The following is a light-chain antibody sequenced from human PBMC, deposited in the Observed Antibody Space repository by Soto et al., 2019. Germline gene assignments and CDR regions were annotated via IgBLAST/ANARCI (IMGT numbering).Light chain of an antibody. V-gene: IGKV1-33*01. Sequence: DIQMTQSPSSLSASVGYRVTMTCQASQDIRKSLNWYQQKPGEAPNLLIYDVSNLETGVPSRFSGSGSGTDFTLTIRGLQPEDLATYYCQQYDHLITFGQGTRLEIK. J-gene: IGKJ5*01. CDR3: QQYDHLIT. CDR1: QDIRKS. CDR2: DVS.